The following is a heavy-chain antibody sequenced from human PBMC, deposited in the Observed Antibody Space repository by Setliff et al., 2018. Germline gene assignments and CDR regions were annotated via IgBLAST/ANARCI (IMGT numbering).Heavy chain of an antibody. V-gene: IGHV4-61*09. Sequence: PSETLSLTCTVSGGSLSSGPYYWTWVRQPAGKGLEWIEHIYTSGTTNYSPSLRSRVTISADTSKNQFSLKLRSVTAADTAMYYCARQDGYYESDGYFSFFDYWGQGILVTVSS. CDR1: GGSLSSGPYY. CDR2: IYTSGTT. CDR3: ARQDGYYESDGYFSFFDY. D-gene: IGHD3-22*01. J-gene: IGHJ4*02.